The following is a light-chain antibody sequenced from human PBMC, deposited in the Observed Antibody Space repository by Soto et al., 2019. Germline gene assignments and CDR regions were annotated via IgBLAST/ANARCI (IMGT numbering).Light chain of an antibody. CDR1: SSDVGGYNL. J-gene: IGLJ1*01. Sequence: SVLTQPASVSGSPGQSITISCTGTSSDVGGYNLVSWYQQHPGKAPKLMIYDVSKRPSGVSNRFSGSKSGNTASLTISGLQAEDEADYYCSSYTSSSTLDVFGTGTKVTVL. V-gene: IGLV2-14*02. CDR3: SSYTSSSTLDV. CDR2: DVS.